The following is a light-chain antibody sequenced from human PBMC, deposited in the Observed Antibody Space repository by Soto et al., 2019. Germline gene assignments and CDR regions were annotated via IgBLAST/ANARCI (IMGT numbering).Light chain of an antibody. V-gene: IGKV3-15*01. CDR3: QQYNDWWT. Sequence: EIVMTQSPATLSVSPGEGATLSCRASQSVSSNLTWYQQKPGQAPRLLIYGASTRATGVPARFSGSGSGTEFTITISSRQSEDFAVYYCQQYNDWWTFGQGTKVEIK. J-gene: IGKJ1*01. CDR2: GAS. CDR1: QSVSSN.